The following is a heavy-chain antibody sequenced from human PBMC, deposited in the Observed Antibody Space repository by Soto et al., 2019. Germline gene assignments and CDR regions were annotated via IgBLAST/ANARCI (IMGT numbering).Heavy chain of an antibody. Sequence: EVQLVESGGGLVQPGGSLRLSCAASGFTFSSYEMNWVRQAPGKGLEWVSYISSSGSTIYYADSVKGRFTISRDNAKNSLYLQMNSLRAEDTAVYYCAGLEAAWGSHHGHIFDYWGQGTLVTVSS. D-gene: IGHD3-16*02. CDR3: AGLEAAWGSHHGHIFDY. CDR2: ISSSGSTI. CDR1: GFTFSSYE. J-gene: IGHJ4*02. V-gene: IGHV3-48*03.